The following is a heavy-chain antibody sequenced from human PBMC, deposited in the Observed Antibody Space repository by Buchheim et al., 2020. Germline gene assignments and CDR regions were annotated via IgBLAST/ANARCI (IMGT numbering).Heavy chain of an antibody. J-gene: IGHJ4*02. CDR2: ISGSGGST. CDR3: AKDRFEEDPFSSGYRD. Sequence: EVQLLESGGGLVQPGGSLRLSCAASGFTFSSHAMSWVRQAPGKGLEWVSTISGSGGSTYYADSVKGRFTISRDNYKNTLYLQMNSLRAEDTAVYYCAKDRFEEDPFSSGYRDWGQGTL. CDR1: GFTFSSHA. D-gene: IGHD3-22*01. V-gene: IGHV3-23*01.